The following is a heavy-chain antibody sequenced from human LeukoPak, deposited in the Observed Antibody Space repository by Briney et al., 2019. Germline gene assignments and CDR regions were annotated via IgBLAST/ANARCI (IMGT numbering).Heavy chain of an antibody. CDR2: ISYDGSNK. CDR1: GFTFSSYG. Sequence: PGGSLRLSCAASGFTFSSYGMHWVRQAPGKGLEWVAVISYDGSNKYYADSVKGRFTISRDNSKNTLYLQMNSLRAEDTAVYYCAKVSLFDSQQQLDDYWGQGTLVTVSS. CDR3: AKVSLFDSQQQLDDY. J-gene: IGHJ4*02. V-gene: IGHV3-30*18. D-gene: IGHD6-13*01.